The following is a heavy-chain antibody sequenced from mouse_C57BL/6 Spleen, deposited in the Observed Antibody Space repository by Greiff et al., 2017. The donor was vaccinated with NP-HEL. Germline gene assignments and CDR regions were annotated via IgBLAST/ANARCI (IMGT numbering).Heavy chain of an antibody. CDR2: IYPGDGDT. CDR1: GYAFSSSW. J-gene: IGHJ3*01. V-gene: IGHV1-82*01. CDR3: ARSETAQANGFAY. D-gene: IGHD3-2*02. Sequence: VQLQQSGRELVKPGASVKISCKASGYAFSSSWMNWVKQRPGKGLEWIGRIYPGDGDTNYNGKFKGKATLTADKSSSTAYMQLSSLTSEDSAVYFCARSETAQANGFAYWGQGTLVTVSA.